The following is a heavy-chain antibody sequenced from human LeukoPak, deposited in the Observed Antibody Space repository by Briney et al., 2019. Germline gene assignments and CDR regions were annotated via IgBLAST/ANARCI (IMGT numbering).Heavy chain of an antibody. Sequence: PSETLSLTCAVYGGSSSGFYWSWIRQAPGNGLEWIGETSHGGTTSYSPSFKSRVTISVDTSKKQFSLKLSSVTAADTAVYYCARDLSWFGELLLVSDGMDVWGQGTTVTVSS. D-gene: IGHD3-10*01. CDR2: TSHGGTT. CDR3: ARDLSWFGELLLVSDGMDV. CDR1: GGSSSGFY. V-gene: IGHV4-34*01. J-gene: IGHJ6*02.